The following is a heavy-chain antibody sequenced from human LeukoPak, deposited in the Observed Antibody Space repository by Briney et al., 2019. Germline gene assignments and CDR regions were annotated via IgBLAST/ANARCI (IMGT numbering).Heavy chain of an antibody. CDR3: ARSPGRSGYLGDFDY. J-gene: IGHJ4*02. V-gene: IGHV3-48*01. Sequence: GGSLRLSCAASGFTFSSYSMNWVRQAPGKGLEWVSYISSSSSTIYYADSVKGRFTISRDNAKNSLYLQMNSLRAEDTAVYYCARSPGRSGYLGDFDYWGQGTLVTVSS. CDR1: GFTFSSYS. D-gene: IGHD3-3*01. CDR2: ISSSSSTI.